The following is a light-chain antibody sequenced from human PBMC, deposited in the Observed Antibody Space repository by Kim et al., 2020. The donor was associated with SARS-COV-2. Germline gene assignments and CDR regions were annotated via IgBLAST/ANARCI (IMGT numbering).Light chain of an antibody. Sequence: GDRVTITCRASQSITGWLAWYQQKPGNAPQLLIYDSSNLESGVPSRFSGSGSGTEFTLTISSLQPDGFATYYCQQYNAYRTFGPGTKV. V-gene: IGKV1-5*01. J-gene: IGKJ1*01. CDR2: DSS. CDR3: QQYNAYRT. CDR1: QSITGW.